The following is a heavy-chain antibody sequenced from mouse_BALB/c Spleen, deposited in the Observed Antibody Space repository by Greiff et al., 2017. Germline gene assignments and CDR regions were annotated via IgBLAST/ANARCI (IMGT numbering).Heavy chain of an antibody. CDR2: ISYSGST. J-gene: IGHJ2*01. V-gene: IGHV3-2*02. CDR1: GYSITSDYA. Sequence: EVQLVESGRGLVKPSQSLSLTCTVTGYSITSDYAWNWIRQFPGNKLEWMGYISYSGSTSYNPSLKSRISITRDTSKNQFFLQLNSVTTEDTATYYCARSYYSPDYWGQGTTLTVSS. CDR3: ARSYYSPDY. D-gene: IGHD2-12*01.